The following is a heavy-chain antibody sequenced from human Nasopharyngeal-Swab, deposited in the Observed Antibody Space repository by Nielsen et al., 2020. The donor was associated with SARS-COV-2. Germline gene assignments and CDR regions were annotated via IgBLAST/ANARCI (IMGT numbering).Heavy chain of an antibody. Sequence: GESLKISCAASGFTFSRDWMHWVRQPPGKGLVGVSRISPDGRGTSFADSVKGRFTISRDNAKNTLYLQMQSLRAEDTAVYYCARDVGGRDNYWGQGALVTVSS. CDR1: GFTFSRDW. D-gene: IGHD2-15*01. J-gene: IGHJ4*02. CDR3: ARDVGGRDNY. V-gene: IGHV3-74*01. CDR2: ISPDGRGT.